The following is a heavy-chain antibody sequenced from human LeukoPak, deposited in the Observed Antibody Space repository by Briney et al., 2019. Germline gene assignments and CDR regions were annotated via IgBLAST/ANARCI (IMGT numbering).Heavy chain of an antibody. CDR1: GFTFSTYS. D-gene: IGHD2-8*01. V-gene: IGHV3-21*06. Sequence: PGGSLRLSCAASGFTFSTYSMNWVRQAPGKGLEWVSSISRSSSSIYYTDSVEGRFTISRDNAKSSLYLQMNSLRAEDTAVYYCASRGCNDGVCEFNYWGQGTLVTVSS. CDR2: ISRSSSSI. J-gene: IGHJ4*02. CDR3: ASRGCNDGVCEFNY.